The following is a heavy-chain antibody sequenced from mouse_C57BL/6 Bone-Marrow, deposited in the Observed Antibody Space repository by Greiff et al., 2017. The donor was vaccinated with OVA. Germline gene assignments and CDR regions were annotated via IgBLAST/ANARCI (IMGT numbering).Heavy chain of an antibody. V-gene: IGHV1-22*01. CDR3: AREGSNYVGFAY. D-gene: IGHD2-5*01. CDR1: GYTFTDYN. CDR2: INPNNGGT. Sequence: EVKLVESGPELVKPGASVKMSCKASGYTFTDYNMHWVKQSHGKSLEWIGYINPNNGGTSYNQKFKGKATLTVNKSSSTAYMELRSLTSEDSAVYYCAREGSNYVGFAYWGQGTLVTVSA. J-gene: IGHJ3*01.